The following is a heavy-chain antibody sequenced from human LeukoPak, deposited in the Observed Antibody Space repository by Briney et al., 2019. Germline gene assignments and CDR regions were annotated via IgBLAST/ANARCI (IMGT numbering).Heavy chain of an antibody. Sequence: GGSLRLSCAASGFTFNSYSMNWVRQAPGKGLEWVSSISSSSSSIYYADSVKGRFTISRDNAKNSLYLQMNSLRAEDTAVYYCARASGDIVVTATMGSYWGQGTLVTVSS. V-gene: IGHV3-21*01. CDR1: GFTFNSYS. D-gene: IGHD2-15*01. CDR3: ARASGDIVVTATMGSY. J-gene: IGHJ4*02. CDR2: ISSSSSSI.